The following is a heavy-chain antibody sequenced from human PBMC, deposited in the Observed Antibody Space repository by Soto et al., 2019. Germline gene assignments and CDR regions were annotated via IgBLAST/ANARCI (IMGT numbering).Heavy chain of an antibody. V-gene: IGHV4-31*03. CDR3: ATSYSYCSGGSCYSFGYFDY. Sequence: SETLSLTCTVSGGSISSGGYYWSWIRQHPGKGLEWIGYIYYSGSTYYNPSLKSRVTISVDTSKNQFSLKLSSVTAADTAVNYCATSYSYCSGGSCYSFGYFDYWGQGTLVTVSS. D-gene: IGHD2-15*01. CDR1: GGSISSGGYY. CDR2: IYYSGST. J-gene: IGHJ4*02.